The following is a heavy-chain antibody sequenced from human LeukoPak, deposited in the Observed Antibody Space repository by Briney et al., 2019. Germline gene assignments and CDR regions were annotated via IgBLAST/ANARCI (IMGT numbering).Heavy chain of an antibody. CDR2: ISSSSSYI. CDR1: GFTFSSYS. V-gene: IGHV3-21*01. D-gene: IGHD2-21*02. CDR3: ARETYCGGDCYVQYYFDY. J-gene: IGHJ4*02. Sequence: SGGSLRLSCAASGFTFSSYSMNWVRQAPGKGLEWVSSISSSSSYIYYADSVKGRFTISRDNAKNSLYLQMSSLRAEDTAVYYCARETYCGGDCYVQYYFDYWGQGTLVTVSS.